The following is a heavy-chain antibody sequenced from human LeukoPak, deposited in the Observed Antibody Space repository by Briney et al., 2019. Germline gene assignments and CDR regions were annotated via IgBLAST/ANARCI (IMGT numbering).Heavy chain of an antibody. D-gene: IGHD3-22*01. Sequence: GESLKISCKGSGYSFTSYWIGWVGQMPGKGLEWMGIIYPGDSDTRYSPSFQGQVTISADKSITTAYLQWSSLKASDSAMYYCARSVVVGDFDYWGQGTLVTVSS. CDR2: IYPGDSDT. CDR3: ARSVVVGDFDY. V-gene: IGHV5-51*01. J-gene: IGHJ4*02. CDR1: GYSFTSYW.